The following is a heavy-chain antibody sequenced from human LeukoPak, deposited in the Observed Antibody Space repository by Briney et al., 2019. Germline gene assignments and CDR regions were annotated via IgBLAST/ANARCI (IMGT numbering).Heavy chain of an antibody. J-gene: IGHJ6*03. Sequence: SETLSLTCTVSGGSISSYYWSWIRQPPGKGLEWIGYIYYSGSTNYNPSLKSRVTISADTSKNQFSLKLSSVTAADTAVYYCARETVTPGSYYYYYMDVWGKGTTVTVSS. V-gene: IGHV4-59*01. CDR2: IYYSGST. D-gene: IGHD4-11*01. CDR1: GGSISSYY. CDR3: ARETVTPGSYYYYYMDV.